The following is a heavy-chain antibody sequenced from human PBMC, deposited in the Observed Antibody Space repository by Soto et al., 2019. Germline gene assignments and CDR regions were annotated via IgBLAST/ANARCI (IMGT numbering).Heavy chain of an antibody. CDR3: ARTGWLDY. Sequence: PGGSLRLSCAASGFSFSLFWMSWVRQTPGKGLEWVANINEDGSEKFFADSVKGRFTISRDNAKNSLSLQMNSLTADDTAVYYCARTGWLDYWGHGTLVTVSS. V-gene: IGHV3-7*03. J-gene: IGHJ4*01. CDR1: GFSFSLFW. CDR2: INEDGSEK.